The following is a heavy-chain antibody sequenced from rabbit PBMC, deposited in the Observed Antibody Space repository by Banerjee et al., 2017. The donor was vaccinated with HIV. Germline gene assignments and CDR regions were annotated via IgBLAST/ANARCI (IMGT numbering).Heavy chain of an antibody. Sequence: QSLEESGGDLVKPEGSLTLTCTASGFSFSNNYYMCWVRQAPGKGLEWIGCIYGGGSGSTYYANWAKGRFTISKTSSTTVTLQMTSLTAADTATYFCARDAGITAYSFNLWGPGTLVTVS. CDR3: ARDAGITAYSFNL. D-gene: IGHD4-2*01. CDR1: GFSFSNNYY. J-gene: IGHJ4*01. CDR2: IYGGGSGST. V-gene: IGHV1S40*01.